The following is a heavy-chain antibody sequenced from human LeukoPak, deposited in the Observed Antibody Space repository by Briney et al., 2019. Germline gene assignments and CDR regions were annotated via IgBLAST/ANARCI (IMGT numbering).Heavy chain of an antibody. D-gene: IGHD6-13*01. Sequence: ASVNVSCKASGYTFTSYYMHWVRQAPGQGLEWMGIINPSGGSTSYAQKFQGRVTMTRDMSTSTVYMELSSLRSEDTAVYYCARGLLAAAGTWLSWFDPWGQGTLVTVSS. CDR1: GYTFTSYY. CDR2: INPSGGST. CDR3: ARGLLAAAGTWLSWFDP. J-gene: IGHJ5*02. V-gene: IGHV1-46*01.